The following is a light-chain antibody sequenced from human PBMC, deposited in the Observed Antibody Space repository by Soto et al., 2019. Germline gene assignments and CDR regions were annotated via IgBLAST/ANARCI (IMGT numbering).Light chain of an antibody. J-gene: IGKJ4*01. Sequence: ENVLTQFPGTLSLSPGDRATLSCRASQSLSSDSLAWYQQKPGQAPRLLIYGASSMANGIPDRFSGSGSGTDFTLTISRLEPEDFAVYYCHQYGSSPLTFGGGAKVEIK. V-gene: IGKV3-20*01. CDR3: HQYGSSPLT. CDR1: QSLSSDS. CDR2: GAS.